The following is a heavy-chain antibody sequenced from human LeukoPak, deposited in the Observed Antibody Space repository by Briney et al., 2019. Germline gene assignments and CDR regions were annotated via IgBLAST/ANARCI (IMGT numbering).Heavy chain of an antibody. CDR3: ARGGYSGYGGYYYYYGMDV. V-gene: IGHV4-59*01. CDR1: GGSISSYY. Sequence: SETLSLTCTVSGGSISSYYWSWIRQPPGKGLEWSGYIYYSGSTNYNPSLKSRVTISVDTSKNQFSLKLSSVTAADTAVYYCARGGYSGYGGYYYYYGMDVWGQGTTVTVSS. CDR2: IYYSGST. D-gene: IGHD5-12*01. J-gene: IGHJ6*02.